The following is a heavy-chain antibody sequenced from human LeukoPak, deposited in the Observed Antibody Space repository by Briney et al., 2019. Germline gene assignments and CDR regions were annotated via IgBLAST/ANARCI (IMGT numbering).Heavy chain of an antibody. CDR2: IDGDGRIA. D-gene: IGHD1-1*01. Sequence: QPGGSLRLSCAASGFTFSSYWMHWVRQVPGQGLVWVSHIDGDGRIAHYGDSVKGRFTISRDNAKNTVYLQMDSLRAEDTAVYYCARDSPRTGPWGQGILVIVSS. V-gene: IGHV3-74*01. CDR1: GFTFSSYW. J-gene: IGHJ5*02. CDR3: ARDSPRTGP.